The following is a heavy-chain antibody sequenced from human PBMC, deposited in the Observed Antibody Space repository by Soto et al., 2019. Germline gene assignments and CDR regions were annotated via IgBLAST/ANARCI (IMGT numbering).Heavy chain of an antibody. CDR3: ARRKERSGPHYFDY. V-gene: IGHV1-8*01. CDR1: GYTFTTYD. J-gene: IGHJ4*02. CDR2: MNPYSGNS. Sequence: ASVKVSCKASGYTFTTYDISWVRQATGQGLEWMGWMNPYSGNSGYAQKFQGRVTVTRNTSISTVYMELSGLRPDDTAVYYCARRKERSGPHYFDYWGQGSQVTVSS. D-gene: IGHD6-25*01.